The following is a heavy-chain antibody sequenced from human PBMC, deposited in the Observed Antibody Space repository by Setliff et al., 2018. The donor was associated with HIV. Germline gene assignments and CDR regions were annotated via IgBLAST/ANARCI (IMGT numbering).Heavy chain of an antibody. CDR3: ARVSAGKDYYDSSGYYYRFDY. CDR1: GASLSGDY. Sequence: SETLSLTCAVYGASLSGDYWTWIRQPPGRGMEWIGEINHGGNTNYNPSLKSRVTMSLDTSKSQFSLNLTSVTAADTAVYYCARVSAGKDYYDSSGYYYRFDYWGQGTLVTVSS. D-gene: IGHD3-22*01. V-gene: IGHV4-34*01. J-gene: IGHJ4*02. CDR2: INHGGNT.